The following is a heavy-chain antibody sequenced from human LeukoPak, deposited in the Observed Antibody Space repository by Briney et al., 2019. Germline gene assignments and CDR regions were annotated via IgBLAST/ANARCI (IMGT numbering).Heavy chain of an antibody. J-gene: IGHJ6*02. Sequence: PGGSLRLSCAASGFTFSSYGMHWVRQAPGKGLEWVAVISYDGSNKYYADSVTGRFTISRDNSKNTLYLQMNSLRAEDTAVYYCAKDHLPYGSGSYHPPPYYYYYGMDVWGQGTTVTVS. V-gene: IGHV3-30*18. CDR2: ISYDGSNK. D-gene: IGHD3-10*01. CDR1: GFTFSSYG. CDR3: AKDHLPYGSGSYHPPPYYYYYGMDV.